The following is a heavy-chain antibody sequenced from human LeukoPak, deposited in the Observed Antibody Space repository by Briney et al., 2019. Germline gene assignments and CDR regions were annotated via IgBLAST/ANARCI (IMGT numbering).Heavy chain of an antibody. V-gene: IGHV4-31*03. CDR2: TYYSGST. Sequence: PSQTLSLTCTVSGGSISSGGYYWSWIRQHPGKGLEWIGYTYYSGSTYYNPSLKSRVTISVDTSKNQFSLKLSSVTAADTAVYYCARERQQLGLDYWGQGTLVTVSS. CDR1: GGSISSGGYY. CDR3: ARERQQLGLDY. D-gene: IGHD6-13*01. J-gene: IGHJ4*02.